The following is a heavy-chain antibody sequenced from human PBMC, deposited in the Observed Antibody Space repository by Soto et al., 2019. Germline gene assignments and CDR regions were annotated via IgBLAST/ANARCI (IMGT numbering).Heavy chain of an antibody. Sequence: QVQLVQSGAEVKKPGASVKVSCKASGYTFTSYGISWVRQAPGQGLEWMGWISAYNGNTNYAQKLQGRVTMTTDTCTSTAYMEPRSLRSDDTAVYYCARVGYDILTGYLPFDYWGQGTLVTVSS. CDR2: ISAYNGNT. CDR1: GYTFTSYG. D-gene: IGHD3-9*01. CDR3: ARVGYDILTGYLPFDY. V-gene: IGHV1-18*01. J-gene: IGHJ4*02.